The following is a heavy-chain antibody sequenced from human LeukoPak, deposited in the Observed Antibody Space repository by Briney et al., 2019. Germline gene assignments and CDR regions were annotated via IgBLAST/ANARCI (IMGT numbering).Heavy chain of an antibody. CDR1: GGSFSGYY. CDR2: TNHSGST. J-gene: IGHJ4*02. Sequence: SETLSLTCAVYGGSFSGYYWSWIRQPPGKGLEWIGETNHSGSTNYNPSLKSRVTISVDTSKNQFSLKLSSVTAADTAVYYCARGEYDFWSGYLVRDYWGQGTLVTVSS. D-gene: IGHD3-3*01. V-gene: IGHV4-34*01. CDR3: ARGEYDFWSGYLVRDY.